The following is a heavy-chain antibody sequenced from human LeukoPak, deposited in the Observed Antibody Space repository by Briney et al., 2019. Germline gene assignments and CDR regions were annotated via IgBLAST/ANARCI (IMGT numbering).Heavy chain of an antibody. CDR3: ARGAKQQLAMFDY. CDR1: GFTFSSYA. V-gene: IGHV3-30-3*01. J-gene: IGHJ4*02. Sequence: GGSLRLSCAASGFTFSSYAMHWVRQAPGKGLEWVAVISYDGSNKYYADSVKGRFTISRDNSKNTLYLQTNSLRAEDTAVYYCARGAKQQLAMFDYWGQGTLVTVSS. D-gene: IGHD6-13*01. CDR2: ISYDGSNK.